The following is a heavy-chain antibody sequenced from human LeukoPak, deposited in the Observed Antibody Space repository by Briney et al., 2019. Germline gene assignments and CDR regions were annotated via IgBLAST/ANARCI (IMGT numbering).Heavy chain of an antibody. CDR2: IDPSDSQT. Sequence: KPGGSLRLSCAASGYSFTNYWISWVRQMPGRGLDWMARIDPSDSQTNYNPAFRGHVTVSIDKSITTAYLQWSSLEASDTAIYYCARRNRDKAISLDLWGRGTMVTVSS. V-gene: IGHV5-10-1*01. CDR3: ARRNRDKAISLDL. J-gene: IGHJ2*01. CDR1: GYSFTNYW. D-gene: IGHD1-14*01.